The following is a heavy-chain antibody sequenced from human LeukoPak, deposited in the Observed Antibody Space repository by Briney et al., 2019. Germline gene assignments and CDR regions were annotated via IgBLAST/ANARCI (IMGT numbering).Heavy chain of an antibody. CDR2: IYYSGST. CDR1: GGSISSGDYY. Sequence: PSETLSLTCTVSGGSISSGDYYWSWIRQPPGKGLEWIGYIYYSGSTYYNPSLKSRVTISVDTSKNQFSLKLSSVTAADTAVYYCASSLWFGDRDHDAFDIWGQGTMVTVSS. J-gene: IGHJ3*02. D-gene: IGHD3-10*01. CDR3: ASSLWFGDRDHDAFDI. V-gene: IGHV4-30-4*01.